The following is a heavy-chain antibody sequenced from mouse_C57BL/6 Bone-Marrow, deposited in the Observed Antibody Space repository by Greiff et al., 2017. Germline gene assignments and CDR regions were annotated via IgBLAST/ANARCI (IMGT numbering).Heavy chain of an antibody. CDR1: GYTFTSYG. J-gene: IGHJ4*01. CDR3: ARKRIYYDYDGVAMDY. Sequence: VQLQQSGAELARPGASVKLSCKASGYTFTSYGISWVKQRTGQGLEWIGEIYPRSGNTYYNEKFKGKATLTADKSSSTAYMELRSLTSEDSAVYFCARKRIYYDYDGVAMDYWGQGTSVTVSS. CDR2: IYPRSGNT. D-gene: IGHD2-4*01. V-gene: IGHV1-81*01.